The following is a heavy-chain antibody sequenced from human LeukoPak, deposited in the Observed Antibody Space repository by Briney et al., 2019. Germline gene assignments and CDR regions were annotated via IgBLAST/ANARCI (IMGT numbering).Heavy chain of an antibody. V-gene: IGHV3-33*01. CDR1: GFTFSSYG. Sequence: GGSLRLSCAAPGFTFSSYGMHWVRQAPGKGLEWVAVIWYDGSNKYYADSVKGRFTISRDNSKNTLYLQMNSLRAEDTAVYYCARDRIPYAFGNPWWFDPWGQGTLVTVSS. CDR2: IWYDGSNK. CDR3: ARDRIPYAFGNPWWFDP. D-gene: IGHD2-2*01. J-gene: IGHJ5*02.